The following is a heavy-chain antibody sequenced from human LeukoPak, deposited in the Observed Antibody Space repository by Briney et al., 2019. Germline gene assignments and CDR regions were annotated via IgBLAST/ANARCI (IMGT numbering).Heavy chain of an antibody. CDR1: GFTFSSYS. V-gene: IGHV3-21*01. Sequence: PGGSLRLSCAASGFTFSSYSMNWVRQAPGKGLEWVSSISSSSSYIYYADSVKGRFTISRDNAKNSLYLQINSLRAEDTAVYYCASSPPVEWELLFGYFDYWGQGTLVTVSS. D-gene: IGHD1-26*01. J-gene: IGHJ4*02. CDR2: ISSSSSYI. CDR3: ASSPPVEWELLFGYFDY.